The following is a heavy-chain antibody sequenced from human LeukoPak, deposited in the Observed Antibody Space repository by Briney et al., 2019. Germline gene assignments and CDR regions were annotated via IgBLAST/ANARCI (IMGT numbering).Heavy chain of an antibody. CDR1: GGSFTSYY. J-gene: IGHJ6*02. V-gene: IGHV4-39*01. CDR3: ARPITMVRGVTYGMDV. D-gene: IGHD3-10*01. Sequence: SETLSLTCAVYGGSFTSYYWGWIRQPPGKGLEWIGSIYYSGSTYYNPSLKSRVTISVDTSKNQFSLKLSSVTAADTAVYYCARPITMVRGVTYGMDVWGQGTTVTVSS. CDR2: IYYSGST.